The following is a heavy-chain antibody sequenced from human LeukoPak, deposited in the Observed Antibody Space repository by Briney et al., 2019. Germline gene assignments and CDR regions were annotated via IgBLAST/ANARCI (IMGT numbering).Heavy chain of an antibody. V-gene: IGHV1-69*04. CDR1: GGTFSSYA. Sequence: SVKMSCKASGGTFSSYAISWVRQAPGQGLEWMGRIIPILGIANYAQKFQGRVTITADKSTSTAYMELSSLRSEDTAVYYCARDPPHYYGMDVWGQGTTVTVSS. CDR3: ARDPPHYYGMDV. CDR2: IIPILGIA. J-gene: IGHJ6*02.